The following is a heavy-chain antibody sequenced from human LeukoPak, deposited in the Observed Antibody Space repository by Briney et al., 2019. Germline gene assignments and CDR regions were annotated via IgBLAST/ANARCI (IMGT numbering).Heavy chain of an antibody. CDR2: IIPIFGTA. CDR1: GGTFSSYA. V-gene: IGHV1-69*06. J-gene: IGHJ4*02. Sequence: SVKVSCKASGGTFSSYAISWVRQAPGQGLEWMGGIIPIFGTANYAQKFQGRVTITADKSTSTAYMELSSLRSDDTAVYYCARGSRSGYNYGSGDYWGQGTLVTVSS. CDR3: ARGSRSGYNYGSGDY. D-gene: IGHD5-18*01.